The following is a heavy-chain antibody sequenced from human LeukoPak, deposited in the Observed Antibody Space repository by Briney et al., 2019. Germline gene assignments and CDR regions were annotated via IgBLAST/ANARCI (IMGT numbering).Heavy chain of an antibody. CDR2: INHSGST. CDR1: GGSFSGYY. J-gene: IGHJ5*02. V-gene: IGHV4-34*01. CDR3: ARGSSGYYSRYNWFDP. D-gene: IGHD3-22*01. Sequence: SETLSLTCAVYGGSFSGYYWSWIRQPPGKGLEWIGEINHSGSTNYNPSLKSRVTISVDTSKHQFSLKLSSVTAADTAVYYCARGSSGYYSRYNWFDPWGQGTLVTISS.